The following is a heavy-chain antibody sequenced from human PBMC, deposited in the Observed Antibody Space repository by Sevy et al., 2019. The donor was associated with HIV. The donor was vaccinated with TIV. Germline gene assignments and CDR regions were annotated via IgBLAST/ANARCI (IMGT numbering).Heavy chain of an antibody. J-gene: IGHJ6*03. D-gene: IGHD3-3*01. Sequence: GGSLRLSCAASGFTFSSYAMSWVRQAPGKGLEWVSAISGSGGSTYYANSVKGRFTISRDNSKNMLYLQMNSLRDEDTAIYYCARCLTGTTFGVFTKQSRPPIGFYMDVWVKGTTVTVSS. CDR3: ARCLTGTTFGVFTKQSRPPIGFYMDV. V-gene: IGHV3-23*01. CDR2: ISGSGGST. CDR1: GFTFSSYA.